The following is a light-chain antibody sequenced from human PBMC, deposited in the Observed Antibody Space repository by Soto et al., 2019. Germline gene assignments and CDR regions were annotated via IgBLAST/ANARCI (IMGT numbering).Light chain of an antibody. CDR3: AAWDDSRNVV. CDR1: SSNIGSNT. J-gene: IGLJ2*01. V-gene: IGLV1-44*01. Sequence: SVLTQPPSASGTPGQRVTISCSGSSSNIGSNTVNWYQQLPGTAPKLLLYSNNQRPSGVPDRFSGSKSGTSASLAISGLQSEDEADYYCAAWDDSRNVVFGGGTKLTVL. CDR2: SNN.